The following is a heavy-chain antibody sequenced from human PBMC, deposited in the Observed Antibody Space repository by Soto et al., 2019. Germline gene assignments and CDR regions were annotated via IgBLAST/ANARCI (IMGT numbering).Heavy chain of an antibody. CDR2: ISAYNGNT. J-gene: IGHJ6*03. D-gene: IGHD4-17*01. CDR1: GYTFTSYG. V-gene: IGHV1-18*01. CDR3: ARDYGDYYYYYYIDV. Sequence: ASVKVSCKASGYTFTSYGISWVRQAPGQGLEWMGWISAYNGNTNYAQKLQGRVTMTTDTSTSTAYMELRSLRSDDTAVYYCARDYGDYYYYYYIDVWGKGTTVTVSS.